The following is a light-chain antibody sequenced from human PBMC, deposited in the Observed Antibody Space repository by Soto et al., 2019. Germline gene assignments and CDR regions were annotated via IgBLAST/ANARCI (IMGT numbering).Light chain of an antibody. J-gene: IGKJ5*01. CDR3: QQANMFPFT. CDR1: QDINTW. CDR2: AVS. V-gene: IGKV1D-12*01. Sequence: DIQMTQSPSSVSASLGDRVTITCRASQDINTWLAWYQQRPGKAPKLLIYAVSNLESGVPPRFSGSGSGTDFALTISSLQPEDFATYYCQQANMFPFTFGQGTRLEIK.